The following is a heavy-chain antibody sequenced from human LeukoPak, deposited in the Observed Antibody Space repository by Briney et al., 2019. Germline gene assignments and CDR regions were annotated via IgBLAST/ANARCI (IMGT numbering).Heavy chain of an antibody. CDR3: AKDGGYGSGSYYSDAFDI. V-gene: IGHV3-53*05. J-gene: IGHJ3*02. CDR1: GFSVGSHY. Sequence: GGSLRLSCAASGFSVGSHYMTWVRQAPGKGLEWVSVIYGGGGTYYADSVRGRFTISRDNAKNSLYLQMNSLRAEDTALYYCAKDGGYGSGSYYSDAFDIWGQGTMVTVSS. CDR2: IYGGGGT. D-gene: IGHD3-10*01.